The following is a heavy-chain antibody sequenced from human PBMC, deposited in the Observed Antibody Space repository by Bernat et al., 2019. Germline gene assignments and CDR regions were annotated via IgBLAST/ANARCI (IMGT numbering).Heavy chain of an antibody. J-gene: IGHJ5*02. Sequence: EVQLLESGGDLVQPGGSLRLSCAASGFTFSSYGMSWVRQAPGKGLAWVSSISGSGGTTYYADSVKGRFTISRDNSKNTLSLRMDRLRAEDTAVYYCATALVFLADSGKGAWFDPWGQGTLVTVSS. V-gene: IGHV3-23*01. D-gene: IGHD3-10*01. CDR3: ATALVFLADSGKGAWFDP. CDR1: GFTFSSYG. CDR2: ISGSGGTT.